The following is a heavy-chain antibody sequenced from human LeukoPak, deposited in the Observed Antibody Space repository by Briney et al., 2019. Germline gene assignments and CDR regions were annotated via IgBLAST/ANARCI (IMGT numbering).Heavy chain of an antibody. CDR3: AGFSPADSYGYLDYFDY. CDR2: IYTSGST. CDR1: GYSISSGYF. V-gene: IGHV4-38-2*02. J-gene: IGHJ4*02. Sequence: SETLSLTCTVSGYSISSGYFWGWIRQPPGKGLEWIGRIYTSGSTNYNPSLKSRVTMSVDTSKNQFSLKLSSVTAADTAVYYCAGFSPADSYGYLDYFDYWGQGTLVTVSS. D-gene: IGHD5-18*01.